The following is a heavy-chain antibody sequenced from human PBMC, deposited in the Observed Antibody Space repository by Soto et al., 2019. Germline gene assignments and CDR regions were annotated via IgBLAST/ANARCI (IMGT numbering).Heavy chain of an antibody. D-gene: IGHD4-4*01. CDR1: DGAISTYY. CDR2: IHYSGYT. CDR3: AREYSSFEY. J-gene: IGHJ4*02. V-gene: IGHV4-59*01. Sequence: QVPLQESGPGLVKPSETLSLTCTVSDGAISTYYWHWIRQPPGKGLEWIGYIHYSGYTSYNPSLKSRVTISVDTSKNQFSVRLHSVTAADTAVYYCAREYSSFEYWGQGALVTVS.